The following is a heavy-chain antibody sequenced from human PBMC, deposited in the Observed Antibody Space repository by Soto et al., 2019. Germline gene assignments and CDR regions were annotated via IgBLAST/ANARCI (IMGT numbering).Heavy chain of an antibody. V-gene: IGHV4-38-2*02. Sequence: QVQLQESGPGPLKPSETLSLTCAVSGYPISSGYRWAWIRQAPGKGLEWIGSFSYTGTTYYNPSLKSRVTISADTSKNQVSLKLNSVTAADTAVYYCARDGGSYYFYYWGQGTLVTVSS. CDR1: GYPISSGYR. CDR3: ARDGGSYYFYY. D-gene: IGHD3-10*01. J-gene: IGHJ4*02. CDR2: FSYTGTT.